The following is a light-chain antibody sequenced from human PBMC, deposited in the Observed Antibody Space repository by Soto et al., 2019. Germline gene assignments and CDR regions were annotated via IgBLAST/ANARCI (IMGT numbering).Light chain of an antibody. CDR3: QQYFSTRT. V-gene: IGKV4-1*01. CDR2: WAS. Sequence: DIVMTQSPDSLAVSLGERATINCKSSQSVLLSSNNKNFLAWYQQKPGQPPKLLIYWASTRESGVPDRFSGSGSGTDFTLTISSLQAEDVAVYYCQQYFSTRTFDQGTKVEIK. J-gene: IGKJ1*01. CDR1: QSVLLSSNNKNF.